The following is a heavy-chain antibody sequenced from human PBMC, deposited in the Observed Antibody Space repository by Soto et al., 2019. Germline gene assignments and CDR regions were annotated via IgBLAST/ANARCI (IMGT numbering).Heavy chain of an antibody. Sequence: SETLSLTCSVSGGSVSTNYYYWGWIRQPPGKGLEWIGSIYNNGAAHYNPSFKSRVTISVDTSKNQFSLKVNSVTAAETAVYYCARQSGYNYGHVDYWGQGSLVTVSS. CDR2: IYNNGAA. D-gene: IGHD5-18*01. J-gene: IGHJ4*02. V-gene: IGHV4-39*01. CDR3: ARQSGYNYGHVDY. CDR1: GGSVSTNYYY.